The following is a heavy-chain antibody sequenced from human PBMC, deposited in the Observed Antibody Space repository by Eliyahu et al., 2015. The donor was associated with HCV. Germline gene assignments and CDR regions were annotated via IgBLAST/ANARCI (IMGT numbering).Heavy chain of an antibody. J-gene: IGHJ4*02. CDR3: ARAGIAARVGDY. Sequence: QVQLVQSGAEVKKPGASVKVSCKASGYSFTXYDINWVRQATGXGLEWMGWMNPNXGNTGYAQKFQDRVTMTRNTSISTAYMELSSLTSEDTAVYFCARAGIAARVGDYWGQGTLVTVSS. CDR1: GYSFTXYD. D-gene: IGHD6-25*01. V-gene: IGHV1-8*01. CDR2: MNPNXGNT.